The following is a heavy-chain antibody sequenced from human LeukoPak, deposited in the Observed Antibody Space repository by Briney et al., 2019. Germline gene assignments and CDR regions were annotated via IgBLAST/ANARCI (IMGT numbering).Heavy chain of an antibody. D-gene: IGHD5-18*01. CDR3: ARGHSGNNPNWFDP. V-gene: IGHV4-4*07. CDR1: GGSISSYY. J-gene: IGHJ5*02. CDR2: IYTTGDT. Sequence: SETLSLSCSVSGGSISSYYWTWIRQPAGKGLEWIGRIYTTGDTNYNPSLQSRVTLSIDRSKKEFYMMLTSVTAADPAVYFCARGHSGNNPNWFDPWGQGILVTVSS.